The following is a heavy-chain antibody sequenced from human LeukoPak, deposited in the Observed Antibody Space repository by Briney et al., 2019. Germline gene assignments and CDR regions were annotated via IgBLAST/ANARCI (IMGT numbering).Heavy chain of an antibody. CDR2: ISSSSSYI. CDR3: AREREYYYDSSGYPTHYFDY. Sequence: GGSLRLSCAASGFTFSSYSMNWVRQAPEKGLEWVSSISSSSSYIYYADSVKGRFTISRDNAKNSLYLQMNSLRAEDTAVYYCAREREYYYDSSGYPTHYFDYWGQGTLVTVSS. CDR1: GFTFSSYS. J-gene: IGHJ4*02. D-gene: IGHD3-22*01. V-gene: IGHV3-21*01.